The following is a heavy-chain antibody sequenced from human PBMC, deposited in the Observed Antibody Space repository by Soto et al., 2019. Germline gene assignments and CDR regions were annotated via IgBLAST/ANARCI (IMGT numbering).Heavy chain of an antibody. V-gene: IGHV4-39*01. J-gene: IGHJ5*02. CDR2: IYYSGST. CDR1: GGSISSSSYY. CDR3: ARHEYDILTGYYPNWFDP. D-gene: IGHD3-9*01. Sequence: QLQLQESGPGLVKPSETLSLTCTVSGGSISSSSYYWGWIRQPPGKGLEWIGSIYYSGSTYYNPSLKNRVTISVDTSKNQFSLKLSSVTAADTAVYYCARHEYDILTGYYPNWFDPWGQGTLVTVSS.